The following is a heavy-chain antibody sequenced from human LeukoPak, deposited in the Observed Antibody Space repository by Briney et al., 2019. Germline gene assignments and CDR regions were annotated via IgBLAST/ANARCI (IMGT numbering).Heavy chain of an antibody. CDR2: INPNSGGT. Sequence: ASVKVSCKASGGTFSSYAISWVRQAPGQGLEWMGWINPNSGGTNYAQKFQGRVTMTRDTSISTAYMELSRLRSDDTAVYYCARIMIVTHDAFDIWGQGTMVTVSS. V-gene: IGHV1-2*02. CDR3: ARIMIVTHDAFDI. D-gene: IGHD3-22*01. J-gene: IGHJ3*02. CDR1: GGTFSSYA.